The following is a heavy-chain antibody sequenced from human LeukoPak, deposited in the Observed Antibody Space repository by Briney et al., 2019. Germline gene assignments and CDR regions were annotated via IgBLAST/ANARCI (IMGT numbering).Heavy chain of an antibody. J-gene: IGHJ4*02. V-gene: IGHV3-73*01. CDR1: GFTFSGSA. D-gene: IGHD6-13*01. CDR3: TRRWDSSSWSGDY. CDR2: IRSKANSYAT. Sequence: PGGSLRLSCAASGFTFSGSAMHWVRQASGKGLEWVGRIRSKANSYATAYAASVKGRFTISRDDSKNTAYLQMNSLKTEDTAVYYCTRRWDSSSWSGDYWGQGTLVTVSS.